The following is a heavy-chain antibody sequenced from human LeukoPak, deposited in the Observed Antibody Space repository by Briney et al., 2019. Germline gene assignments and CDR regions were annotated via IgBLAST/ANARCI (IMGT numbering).Heavy chain of an antibody. CDR3: AGTPLRYFDWLSSRGGRPRSYWYFDL. CDR2: IHYSGST. Sequence: PSETLSLTCTVSGGSISSYYWSWIRQPPGKGLEWIGYIHYSGSTNYNPSLKSRVTISVDTSKNQFSLKLSSVTAADTAVCYCAGTPLRYFDWLSSRGGRPRSYWYFDLWGRGTLVTVSS. V-gene: IGHV4-59*01. CDR1: GGSISSYY. J-gene: IGHJ2*01. D-gene: IGHD3-9*01.